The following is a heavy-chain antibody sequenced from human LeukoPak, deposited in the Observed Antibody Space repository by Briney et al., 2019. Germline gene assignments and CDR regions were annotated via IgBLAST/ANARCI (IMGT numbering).Heavy chain of an antibody. CDR3: AREGVGGSGMLNWFDP. V-gene: IGHV4-4*02. D-gene: IGHD3-10*01. CDR2: IYHSGST. J-gene: IGHJ5*02. Sequence: SGTLSLTCAVSGGSISSSNWWSWVRQPPGKGLEWIGEIYHSGSTNYNPSLKNRVTISVDKSKNQFSLKLSSVTAADTAVYYCAREGVGGSGMLNWFDPWGQGTLVTVSS. CDR1: GGSISSSNW.